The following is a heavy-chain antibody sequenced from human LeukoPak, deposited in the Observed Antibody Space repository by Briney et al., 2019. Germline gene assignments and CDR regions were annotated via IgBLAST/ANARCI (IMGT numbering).Heavy chain of an antibody. D-gene: IGHD2-15*01. CDR2: INHSGST. V-gene: IGHV4-34*01. CDR3: ARMVYGDVVVVAAIDY. J-gene: IGHJ4*02. CDR1: GGSFSGYY. Sequence: PSETLSLTCAVYGGSFSGYYWSWIRQPPGKGLEWIGEINHSGSTNYNPSLKSRVTISVDTSKNQFSLKLSSVTAADTAVYYCARMVYGDVVVVAAIDYWGQGTLVTVSS.